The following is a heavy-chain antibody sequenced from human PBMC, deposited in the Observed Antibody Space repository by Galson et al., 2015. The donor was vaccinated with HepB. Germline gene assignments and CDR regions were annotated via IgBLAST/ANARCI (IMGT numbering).Heavy chain of an antibody. Sequence: SLRLSCAASGFTFNSYAMSWVRQAPGKGLMWASTISGSSANTYYADSVKGRFTVSRDNSKNTLYLHMNTLRAEDTALYYCAKMRWWQLPNDFDVWGQGTLVTVSS. V-gene: IGHV3-23*01. CDR3: AKMRWWQLPNDFDV. CDR1: GFTFNSYA. D-gene: IGHD2-15*01. CDR2: ISGSSANT. J-gene: IGHJ4*02.